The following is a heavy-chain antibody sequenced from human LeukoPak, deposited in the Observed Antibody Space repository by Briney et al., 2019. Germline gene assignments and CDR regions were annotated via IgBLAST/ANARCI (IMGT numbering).Heavy chain of an antibody. V-gene: IGHV1-2*02. CDR2: INPHSGGT. CDR1: GYTFTGYF. D-gene: IGHD2-2*01. Sequence: ASVKVSCKASGYTFTGYFMHWMRQAPGQGLEWMGWINPHSGGTNFAQKFQGRVTMTRDTSITTAHMELSRLTSDDTAMYYCAREIPCSSSSCLDYWGQGTLVTVSS. CDR3: AREIPCSSSSCLDY. J-gene: IGHJ4*02.